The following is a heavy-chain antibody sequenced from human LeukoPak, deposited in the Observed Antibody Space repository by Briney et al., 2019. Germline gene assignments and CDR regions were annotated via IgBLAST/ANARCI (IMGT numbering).Heavy chain of an antibody. D-gene: IGHD6-19*01. V-gene: IGHV4-34*01. J-gene: IGHJ5*02. CDR3: ARRGSGWNS. CDR1: GGSFSGYY. Sequence: SETLSLTCAVYGGSFSGYYWSWICQPPGKGLEWIGEINHTGTTNYKSSLKSRVTISLDTSKNQFSLKLTSVTAADTALYYCARRGSGWNSWGQGTLVTVSS. CDR2: INHTGTT.